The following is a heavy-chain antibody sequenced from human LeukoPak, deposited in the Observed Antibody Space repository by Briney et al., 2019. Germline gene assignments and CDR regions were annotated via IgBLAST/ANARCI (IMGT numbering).Heavy chain of an antibody. Sequence: GGSLRLSCAASGFTFSSYAMSWVRQAPGKGLEWVSAISGSGGSTYYADSVKGRFTISRDNSKNTLYLHMNSLRAEDTAVYYCAKDDAWGDAFDIWGQGTMVTVSS. CDR3: AKDDAWGDAFDI. D-gene: IGHD3-16*01. CDR1: GFTFSSYA. CDR2: ISGSGGST. J-gene: IGHJ3*02. V-gene: IGHV3-23*01.